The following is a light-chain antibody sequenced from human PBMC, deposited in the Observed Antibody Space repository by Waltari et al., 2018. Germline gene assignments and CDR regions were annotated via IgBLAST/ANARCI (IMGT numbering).Light chain of an antibody. CDR3: QQYDSSPPT. J-gene: IGKJ4*01. Sequence: EIVLTQSPATLSLSPGERATLSCRASQSVTNYLAWYQQKPGQAPRLLISGASSRATGILDRFSGGVSATDFTLTISRLEPEDFAVYYCQQYDSSPPTFGGGTKVEIK. CDR2: GAS. V-gene: IGKV3-20*01. CDR1: QSVTNY.